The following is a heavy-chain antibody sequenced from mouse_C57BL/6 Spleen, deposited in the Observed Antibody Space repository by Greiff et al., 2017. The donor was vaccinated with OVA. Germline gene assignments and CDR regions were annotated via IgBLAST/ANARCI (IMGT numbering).Heavy chain of an antibody. Sequence: VKLQESGPGLVQPSQSLSITCTVSGFSLTSYGVHWVRQSPGKGLEWLGVIWSGGSTDYNAAFISRLSISKDNSKSQVFFKMNSLQADDTAIYYCASDYGNSQAYWGQGTLVTVSA. CDR3: ASDYGNSQAY. CDR2: IWSGGST. V-gene: IGHV2-2*01. D-gene: IGHD2-1*01. CDR1: GFSLTSYG. J-gene: IGHJ3*01.